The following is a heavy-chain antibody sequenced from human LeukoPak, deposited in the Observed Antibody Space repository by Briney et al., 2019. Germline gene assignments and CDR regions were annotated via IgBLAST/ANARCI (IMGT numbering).Heavy chain of an antibody. CDR3: AREGILRSFDY. CDR2: IKQDGSEK. D-gene: IGHD5-12*01. V-gene: IGHV3-7*04. J-gene: IGHJ4*02. CDR1: GFTLSSFW. Sequence: GGSLRLSCAASGFTLSSFWMTWVRRAPGKGLEWVANIKQDGSEKYFLDSVKGRFTISRDNAKNSLYLQMSNLRVEDTALYYCAREGILRSFDYWGQGTLVTVSS.